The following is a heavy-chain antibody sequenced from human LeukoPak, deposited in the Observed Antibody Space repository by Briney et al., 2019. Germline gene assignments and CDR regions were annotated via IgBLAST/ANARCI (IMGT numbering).Heavy chain of an antibody. J-gene: IGHJ4*02. CDR3: ARGEGSMAPFDY. CDR1: GYTFSSHA. D-gene: IGHD2/OR15-2a*01. CDR2: INPSGGST. V-gene: IGHV1-46*01. Sequence: GASVKVSCKAFGYTFSSHAMNWVRQAPGQGLEWMGIINPSGGSTSYAQKFQGRVTMTRDTSTSTVYMELSSLRSEDTAVYYCARGEGSMAPFDYWGQGTLVTVSS.